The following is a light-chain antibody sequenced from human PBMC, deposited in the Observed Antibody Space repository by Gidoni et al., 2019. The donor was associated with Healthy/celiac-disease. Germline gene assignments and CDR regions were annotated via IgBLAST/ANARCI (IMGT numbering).Light chain of an antibody. V-gene: IGKV1D-8*01. CDR3: QQYYSFPYS. J-gene: IGKJ2*03. CDR1: QSISSY. CDR2: AAS. Sequence: VIWMTQSPSLLSASTGDRVTISCRMSQSISSYLAWYQQKPGKAPELLIYAASTLQSGVPSRFSGSGSGTDFTLTISCLQSEDFATYYCQQYYSFPYSFGQXTKLEIK.